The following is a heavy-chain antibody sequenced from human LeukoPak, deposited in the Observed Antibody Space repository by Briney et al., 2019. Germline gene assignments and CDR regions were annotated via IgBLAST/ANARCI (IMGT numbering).Heavy chain of an antibody. CDR3: ARSAEGGSYYSGHNWFDP. V-gene: IGHV1-69*05. CDR1: GGTFSSYA. J-gene: IGHJ5*02. Sequence: SVKVSCKASGGTFSSYAISWVRQAPGQGLEWMGGIIPIFGTANYAQKFQGRVTITTDESTSTAYMELSSLRSEDTAVYYCARSAEGGSYYSGHNWFDPWGRGTLVTVSS. CDR2: IIPIFGTA. D-gene: IGHD1-26*01.